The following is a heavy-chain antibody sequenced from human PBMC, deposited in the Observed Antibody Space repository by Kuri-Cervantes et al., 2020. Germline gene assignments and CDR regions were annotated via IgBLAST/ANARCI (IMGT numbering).Heavy chain of an antibody. V-gene: IGHV3-7*01. CDR3: ARDDMTTVTTEDY. CDR2: IKQDGSEK. Sequence: GGSLRLSCAASGFTFSSYWMNWVRQAPGKGLEWVANIKQDGSEKYYVDSVKGRFTISRDNAKNSLYLQMNSLRAEDTAVYYCARDDMTTVTTEDYWGQGTLVTVSS. J-gene: IGHJ4*02. CDR1: GFTFSSYW. D-gene: IGHD4-17*01.